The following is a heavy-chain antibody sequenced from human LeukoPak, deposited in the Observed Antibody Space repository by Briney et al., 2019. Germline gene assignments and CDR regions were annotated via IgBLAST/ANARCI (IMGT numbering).Heavy chain of an antibody. CDR1: GFTFSDYY. CDR3: ARDGGSSWYFDY. V-gene: IGHV3-11*04. Sequence: GGSLRLSCAVSGFTFSDYYMSWIRQAPGKGLEWVSYISSSGNSTYYSDSVRGRFTISRYNAKNSLHLQMNSLRTEDTAVYYCARDGGSSWYFDYWGQGTLATVSS. D-gene: IGHD6-13*01. J-gene: IGHJ4*02. CDR2: ISSSGNST.